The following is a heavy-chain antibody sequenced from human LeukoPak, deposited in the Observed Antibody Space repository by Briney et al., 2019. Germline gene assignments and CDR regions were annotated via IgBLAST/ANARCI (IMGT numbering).Heavy chain of an antibody. D-gene: IGHD1-26*01. CDR2: ISGSGGST. V-gene: IGHV3-23*01. Sequence: GGSLRLSCAASGFTFSSYAMSWVRQAPGKGLEWVSAISGSGGSTYYADSVKGRFTISRDNSKNTLYLQMNSLRAEDTAVYYCAKRSLYSGSYFVLDYWGQGTLVTVSS. CDR3: AKRSLYSGSYFVLDY. J-gene: IGHJ4*02. CDR1: GFTFSSYA.